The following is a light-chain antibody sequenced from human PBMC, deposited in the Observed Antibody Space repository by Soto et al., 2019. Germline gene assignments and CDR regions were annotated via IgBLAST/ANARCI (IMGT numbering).Light chain of an antibody. CDR3: QQYTGT. J-gene: IGKJ1*01. V-gene: IGKV1-5*01. CDR2: DAS. CDR1: ESISTW. Sequence: DIQMTQSPSTLSASVGDRVTITCRASESISTWLAWYQQKPGRAPKLLIYDASNLERGVPSRFSGSSSGTEFILTIDSVQPDDFATYYCQQYTGTFGQGTRVDIK.